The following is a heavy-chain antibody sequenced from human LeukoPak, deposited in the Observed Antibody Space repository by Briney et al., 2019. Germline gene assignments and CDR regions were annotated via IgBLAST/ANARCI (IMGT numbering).Heavy chain of an antibody. D-gene: IGHD5-12*01. CDR3: ARVRGDGGGTGFSLDRDLDY. CDR2: INAGNGDT. CDR1: GFTFITYG. J-gene: IGHJ4*02. V-gene: IGHV1-3*01. Sequence: ASVKVSCKASGFTFITYGIHWVRQAPGQRLEWMGWINAGNGDTRYSQKFQGRVTISRDTSASTAYMELSSLRSEDTAVYYCARVRGDGGGTGFSLDRDLDYWGQGTLVTGSS.